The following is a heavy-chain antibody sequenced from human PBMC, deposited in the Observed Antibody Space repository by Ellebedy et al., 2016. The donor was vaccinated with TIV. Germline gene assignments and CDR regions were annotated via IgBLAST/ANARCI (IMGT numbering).Heavy chain of an antibody. D-gene: IGHD6-13*01. Sequence: GESLKISXAASGLTFSDYYMSWIRQAPGKGLEWVSYISSSGSTIYYADSVKGRFTISRDNAKNSLYLQMNSLRAEDTAVYYCASTFYCSSWLEYFQHWGQGTLVTVSS. CDR3: ASTFYCSSWLEYFQH. J-gene: IGHJ1*01. CDR1: GLTFSDYY. CDR2: ISSSGSTI. V-gene: IGHV3-11*01.